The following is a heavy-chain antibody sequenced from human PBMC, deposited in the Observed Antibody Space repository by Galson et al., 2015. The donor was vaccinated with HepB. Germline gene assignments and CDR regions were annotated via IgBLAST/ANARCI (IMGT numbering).Heavy chain of an antibody. Sequence: ETLSLTCAVYGGSFSGYYWSWIRQPPGKGLEWIGEINHSGSANYNPSLKSRVTISVDTSKNQFSLKLSSVTAADTAVYYCARDPSSGWYWAPFDYWGQGTLVTVSS. V-gene: IGHV4-34*01. J-gene: IGHJ4*02. CDR1: GGSFSGYY. CDR2: INHSGSA. D-gene: IGHD6-19*01. CDR3: ARDPSSGWYWAPFDY.